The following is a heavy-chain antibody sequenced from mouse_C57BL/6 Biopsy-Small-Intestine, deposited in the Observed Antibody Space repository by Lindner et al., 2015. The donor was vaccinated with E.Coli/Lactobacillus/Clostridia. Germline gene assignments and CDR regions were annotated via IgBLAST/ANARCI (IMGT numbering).Heavy chain of an antibody. Sequence: VQLQESGAELARPGASVKMSCKTSGYTFTSYTMHWIKQRPGQGLEWIGYINPSSDYTNYNQKFKDKATLTADKSSSTAYMQLSSLTSEDSAVYYCARESGGRVYFDYWGQGTTLTVSS. J-gene: IGHJ2*01. V-gene: IGHV1-4*01. D-gene: IGHD1-3*01. CDR2: INPSSDYT. CDR1: GYTFTSYT. CDR3: ARESGGRVYFDY.